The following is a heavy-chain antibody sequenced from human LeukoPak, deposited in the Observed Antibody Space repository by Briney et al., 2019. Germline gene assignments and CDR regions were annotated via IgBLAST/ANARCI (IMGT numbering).Heavy chain of an antibody. CDR3: ARHVAYGDYSDHGMDV. D-gene: IGHD4-17*01. Sequence: GESLKISCKGSGYSFTSYWIGWVRQTPGKGLEWMGIIYPGDSDTRYSPSFQGQVTISADKSISTAYLQWSSLKASDTAMYYWARHVAYGDYSDHGMDVWGQGTTVTVSS. CDR1: GYSFTSYW. J-gene: IGHJ6*02. V-gene: IGHV5-51*01. CDR2: IYPGDSDT.